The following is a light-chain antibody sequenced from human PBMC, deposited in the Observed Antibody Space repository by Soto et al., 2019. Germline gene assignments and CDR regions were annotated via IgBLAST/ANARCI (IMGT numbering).Light chain of an antibody. V-gene: IGKV1-9*01. CDR2: GAS. Sequence: DIQLTQSPSLLSASVGDRVAISCRASQGISSYLAWYQQKPGKAPKLLIHGASTLQSGVPSRFSGSRSGTEFTLTISRLQPEDFATYYCQQLDSSPYTFGQGTKLEMK. CDR1: QGISSY. CDR3: QQLDSSPYT. J-gene: IGKJ2*01.